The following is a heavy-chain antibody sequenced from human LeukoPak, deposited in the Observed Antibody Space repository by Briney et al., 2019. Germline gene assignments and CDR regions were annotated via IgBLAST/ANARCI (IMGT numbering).Heavy chain of an antibody. Sequence: ASVKVSCKASGYTFTSYYMHWVRQAPGQGLEWMGIINPSGGSTSYAQKFQGRVTMTRDMSTSTVYMELSSLRSEDTAVYYCARAASSEAYLYYYYMDVWGKGTTVTVSS. CDR2: INPSGGST. J-gene: IGHJ6*03. D-gene: IGHD3-22*01. CDR3: ARAASSEAYLYYYYMDV. CDR1: GYTFTSYY. V-gene: IGHV1-46*01.